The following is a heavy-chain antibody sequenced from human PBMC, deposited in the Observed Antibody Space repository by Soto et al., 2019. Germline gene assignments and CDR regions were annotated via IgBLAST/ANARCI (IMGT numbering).Heavy chain of an antibody. CDR3: ARLSRKEGRYFDWLPQY. CDR2: IYYSGST. D-gene: IGHD3-9*01. J-gene: IGHJ4*02. CDR1: GGSISSYY. V-gene: IGHV4-59*08. Sequence: SETLSLTCTVSGGSISSYYWSWIRQPPGKGLEWIGYIYYSGSTNYNPSLKSRVTISVDTSKNQFSLKLSSVTAADTAVYYCARLSRKEGRYFDWLPQYWGQGTLVTVS.